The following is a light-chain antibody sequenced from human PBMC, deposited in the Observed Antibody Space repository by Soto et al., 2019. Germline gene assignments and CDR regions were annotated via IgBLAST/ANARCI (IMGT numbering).Light chain of an antibody. V-gene: IGLV2-11*01. Sequence: ALTQPRSVSGSPGQSVTISCTGTSSDVGGYNYVSWYQQHPGKAPKLMIYDVSKRPSGVPDRFSGSKSGNTASLTISGLQAEDEADYYCCSYAGSYTYVFGTGTKLTV. CDR2: DVS. J-gene: IGLJ1*01. CDR3: CSYAGSYTYV. CDR1: SSDVGGYNY.